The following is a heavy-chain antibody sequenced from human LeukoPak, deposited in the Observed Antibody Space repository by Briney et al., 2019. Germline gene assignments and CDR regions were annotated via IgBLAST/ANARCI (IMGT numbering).Heavy chain of an antibody. CDR2: ISSSSTI. J-gene: IGHJ3*02. V-gene: IGHV3-48*04. Sequence: AGGSLRLSCAASGFTFSSYSMNWVRQAPGKGLEWVSYISSSSTIYYADSVKGRFTISRDNAKNSLYLQMNSLRAEDTAVYYCARDYCSGGSCYQDVFDIWGQGTMVTVSS. D-gene: IGHD2-15*01. CDR3: ARDYCSGGSCYQDVFDI. CDR1: GFTFSSYS.